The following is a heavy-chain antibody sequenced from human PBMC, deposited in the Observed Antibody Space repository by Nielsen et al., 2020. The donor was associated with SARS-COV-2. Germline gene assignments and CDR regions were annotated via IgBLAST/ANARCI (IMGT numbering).Heavy chain of an antibody. CDR2: IDWDDDN. V-gene: IGHV2-70*11. CDR3: ARISHYGSSWPYYYYGMDV. J-gene: IGHJ6*02. Sequence: SGPTLVKPTQTLTLTCTFSGFSLSTSGMCVSWIRQPPGKALEWLARIDWDDDNYYSTSLKTRLTISKDTSKNQVVLTMTNMDPVDTATYYCARISHYGSSWPYYYYGMDVWGQGTTVTVSS. CDR1: GFSLSTSGMC. D-gene: IGHD6-13*01.